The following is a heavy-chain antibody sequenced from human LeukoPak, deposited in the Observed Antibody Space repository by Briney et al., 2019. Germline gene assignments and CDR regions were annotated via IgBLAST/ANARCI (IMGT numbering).Heavy chain of an antibody. J-gene: IGHJ4*02. Sequence: PSETLSLTCTVSGVSISSSSYYWGWIRQPPGKGLEWIGSMYSSGSTYYNPSLKSRVTISVDTSKNQFSLKLSSVTAADTAVYYCARSGSGYLRYYFDYWGQGTLVTVSS. CDR1: GVSISSSSYY. D-gene: IGHD5-12*01. CDR2: MYSSGST. CDR3: ARSGSGYLRYYFDY. V-gene: IGHV4-39*07.